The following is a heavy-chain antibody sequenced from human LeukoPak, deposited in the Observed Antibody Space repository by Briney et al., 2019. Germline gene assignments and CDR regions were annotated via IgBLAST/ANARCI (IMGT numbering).Heavy chain of an antibody. J-gene: IGHJ4*02. CDR3: ARASGSGNPWFPWGF. D-gene: IGHD2-15*01. Sequence: SETLSLTCTVSGGSISSYYWNWIRQPAGKGLEWIGRIYTGGSTNYNPSLKSRVTISVDTSKNQFSLKLSSVTAADTAVYYCARASGSGNPWFPWGFWGQGTLVTVSS. V-gene: IGHV4-4*07. CDR1: GGSISSYY. CDR2: IYTGGST.